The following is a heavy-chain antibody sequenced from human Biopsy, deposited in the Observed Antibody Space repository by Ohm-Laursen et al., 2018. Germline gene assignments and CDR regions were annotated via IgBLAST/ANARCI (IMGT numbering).Heavy chain of an antibody. J-gene: IGHJ6*02. CDR1: GFSVSSYG. Sequence: SLRLSCTASGFSVSSYGMNWVRQAPGKGLEWISYISETSSHIYDADSVRGRFIVARDIAKNSLYLQLNSLRVEDTAVYYCARDSSRRAREGGMDVWGQGTTVTVSS. V-gene: IGHV3-21*01. D-gene: IGHD6-6*01. CDR2: ISETSSHI. CDR3: ARDSSRRAREGGMDV.